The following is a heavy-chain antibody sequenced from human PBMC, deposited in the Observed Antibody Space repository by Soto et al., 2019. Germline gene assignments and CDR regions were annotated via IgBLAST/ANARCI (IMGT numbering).Heavy chain of an antibody. CDR1: GFNFSNYA. Sequence: PGGSLRLSYSVSGFNFSNYAMHWVRQAPGKGLEYVSALSSNGVNTYYADSVKGRFTISRDTSMNTLYLQMSSLRTEDTAVYYCVKGQGSSWYFWFDPWGQGTLVTVSS. V-gene: IGHV3-64D*06. J-gene: IGHJ5*02. CDR3: VKGQGSSWYFWFDP. D-gene: IGHD6-13*01. CDR2: LSSNGVNT.